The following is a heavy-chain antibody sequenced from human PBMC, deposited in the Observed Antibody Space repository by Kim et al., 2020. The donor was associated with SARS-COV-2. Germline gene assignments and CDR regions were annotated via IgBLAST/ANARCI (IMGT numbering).Heavy chain of an antibody. J-gene: IGHJ4*02. CDR3: ARRLLALGTKGIDS. V-gene: IGHV4-34*01. CDR2: INNSGST. D-gene: IGHD3-3*02. CDR1: GGSFSGYY. Sequence: SETLSLTCAVYGGSFSGYYWSWIRQPPGKGLEWVAEINNSGSTNYNPSLKSRFTISVDTSKNQFSLRMISVTAADTAIYYCARRLLALGTKGIDSWGQGT.